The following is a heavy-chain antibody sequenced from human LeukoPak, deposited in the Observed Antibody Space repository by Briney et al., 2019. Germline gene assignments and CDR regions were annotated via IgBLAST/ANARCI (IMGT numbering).Heavy chain of an antibody. V-gene: IGHV4-59*12. CDR1: GGSISSYY. D-gene: IGHD6-13*01. Sequence: SETPSLTCTVSGGSISSYYWSWIRQPPGKGLEWIGYIYYSGNTNDNPSLKSRVTISVDTSQKQFSLRLTSVTAADTAVYYCARGRYLTTRGGAAAGFLDYWGQGSLVSVST. CDR2: IYYSGNT. J-gene: IGHJ4*02. CDR3: ARGRYLTTRGGAAAGFLDY.